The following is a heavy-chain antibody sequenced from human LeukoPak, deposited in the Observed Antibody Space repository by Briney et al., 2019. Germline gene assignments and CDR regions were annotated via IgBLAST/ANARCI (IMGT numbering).Heavy chain of an antibody. J-gene: IGHJ4*02. D-gene: IGHD6-19*01. CDR2: ISANNGET. CDR3: ARPLTGYSSTIDY. V-gene: IGHV1-18*04. Sequence: ASVKVSCKASGYTFTNYGISWVRQAPGQGLEWMSWISANNGETRYAQNFQGRVTMTTDTSTITAYMELRSLRSDDTAVYYCARPLTGYSSTIDYWGQGTLVTVSS. CDR1: GYTFTNYG.